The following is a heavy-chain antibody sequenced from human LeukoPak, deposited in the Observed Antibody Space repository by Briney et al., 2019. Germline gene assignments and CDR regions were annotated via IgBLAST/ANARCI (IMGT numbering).Heavy chain of an antibody. D-gene: IGHD2-2*01. J-gene: IGHJ4*02. Sequence: GGSLRLSCTVSGFTVSSNSMSWVRQAPGKGLEWVSSISSSSSYIYYADSVKGRFTISRDNAKNSLYLQMNSLRAEDTAVYYCARGLQDIVVVPAATDFDYWGQGTLVTVSS. CDR1: GFTVSSNS. V-gene: IGHV3-21*01. CDR2: ISSSSSYI. CDR3: ARGLQDIVVVPAATDFDY.